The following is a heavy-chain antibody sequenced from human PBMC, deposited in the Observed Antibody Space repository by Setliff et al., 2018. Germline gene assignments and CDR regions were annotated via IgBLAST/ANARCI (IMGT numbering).Heavy chain of an antibody. V-gene: IGHV1-46*01. CDR2: INPSGGFT. Sequence: ASVKVSCKASGYTFTSYYMHWVRQAPGQGLEWMGIINPSGGFTSYAQKFQDRVTMTRDTSTSTVYMELSSLRSGDTAMYYCARELLFGGVIFGYWGQGTQVTGSA. CDR3: ARELLFGGVIFGY. CDR1: GYTFTSYY. J-gene: IGHJ4*02. D-gene: IGHD3-3*01.